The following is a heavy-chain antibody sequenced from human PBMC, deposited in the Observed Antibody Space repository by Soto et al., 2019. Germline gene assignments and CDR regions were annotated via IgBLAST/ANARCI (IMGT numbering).Heavy chain of an antibody. D-gene: IGHD3-10*01. CDR2: ISSSGSTI. V-gene: IGHV3-11*01. Sequence: GRFLRLSCTASGFTFSDYYSSWIRQATGKGLEWVSYISSSGSTIYYADSVKGRFTISRDNAKNSLYLQMNSLRAEDTAVYYCARGLLAHYYGSGSHAPFDPWGQGTLVTVSS. CDR1: GFTFSDYY. J-gene: IGHJ5*02. CDR3: ARGLLAHYYGSGSHAPFDP.